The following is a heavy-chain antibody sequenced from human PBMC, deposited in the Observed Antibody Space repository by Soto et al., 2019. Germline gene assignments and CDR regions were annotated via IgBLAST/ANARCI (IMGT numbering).Heavy chain of an antibody. J-gene: IGHJ3*02. CDR1: GFTFISYG. CDR2: IWYDGSNK. Sequence: QVQLVESGGGVVQPGRSLRLSCAASGFTFISYGMHWVRQAPGKGLEWGAVIWYDGSNKYYADSVKCRFTISRDNSKNTLYLQMNSLRAEDTAVYYCARGLGYCSGGSCWDAFDIWGQGTMVTVSS. V-gene: IGHV3-33*01. D-gene: IGHD2-15*01. CDR3: ARGLGYCSGGSCWDAFDI.